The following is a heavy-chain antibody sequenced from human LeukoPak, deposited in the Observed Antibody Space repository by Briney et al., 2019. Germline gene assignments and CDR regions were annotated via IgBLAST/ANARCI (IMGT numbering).Heavy chain of an antibody. D-gene: IGHD3-22*01. J-gene: IGHJ4*02. CDR3: ARFAPDYYDSSGYYYESWYFDY. CDR1: GFTVSGHP. CDR2: IYRGGNT. V-gene: IGHV3-53*01. Sequence: PGGSLRLSCAASGFTVSGHPMSWVRQAPGKGLEWVSVIYRGGNTYYADSVKGRFTISTDNSKNTLYLQMNSLRAEDTAVYYCARFAPDYYDSSGYYYESWYFDYWGQGTLVTVSS.